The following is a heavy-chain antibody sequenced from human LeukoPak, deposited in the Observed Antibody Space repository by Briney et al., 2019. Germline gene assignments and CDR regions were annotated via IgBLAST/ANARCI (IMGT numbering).Heavy chain of an antibody. Sequence: GSLRLSCAASGFTFSSYSMNWVRQAPGKGLEWGSSISSSSSYIYYADSVKGRFTISRDYAKNSLYLQMNSLRAEDTAVYYCARGSSLAAPGTNYWGQGTLVTVSS. V-gene: IGHV3-21*01. D-gene: IGHD6-13*01. CDR1: GFTFSSYS. J-gene: IGHJ4*02. CDR3: ARGSSLAAPGTNY. CDR2: ISSSSSYI.